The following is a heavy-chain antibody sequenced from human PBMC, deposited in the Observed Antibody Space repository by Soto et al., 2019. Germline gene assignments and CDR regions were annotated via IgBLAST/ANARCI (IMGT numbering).Heavy chain of an antibody. V-gene: IGHV4-39*01. CDR2: IYYSGST. J-gene: IGHJ5*02. CDR1: GGSISSSSYY. D-gene: IGHD6-13*01. CDR3: ARGSGIAAYNWFDP. Sequence: SETLSLTCTVSGGSISSSSYYWGWIRQPPGKGLEWIGSIYYSGSTYYNPSLKSRVTISVDTSKNQFSLKLSSVTAADTAVYYCARGSGIAAYNWFDPWGQGTLVTSPQ.